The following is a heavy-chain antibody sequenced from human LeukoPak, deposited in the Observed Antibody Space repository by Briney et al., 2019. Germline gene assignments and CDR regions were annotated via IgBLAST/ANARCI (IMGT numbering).Heavy chain of an antibody. Sequence: GESLKISCKGSGYSFANYWIAWVRQMPGKGLEWMGIIYPGDSDTRYNPSFQGQVTISADKSISTAYLQWSSLKASDTAMYYCARQEYCSGGSCYTWFDPWGQGTLVTVSS. CDR1: GYSFANYW. CDR3: ARQEYCSGGSCYTWFDP. D-gene: IGHD2-15*01. V-gene: IGHV5-51*01. CDR2: IYPGDSDT. J-gene: IGHJ5*02.